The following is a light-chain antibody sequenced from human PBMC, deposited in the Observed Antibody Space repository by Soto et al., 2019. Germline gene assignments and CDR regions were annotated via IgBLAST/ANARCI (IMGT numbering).Light chain of an antibody. V-gene: IGKV3-15*01. CDR2: DAS. Sequence: EVVMTQSPTTLSVSAGERVTLXXRARQSVSISYLAWYQQKPGQAPRLXXYDASTRATGIPARFSGSGSGTEFTLTISSLQSEDFAVYYCQQYNNWPPWTFGQGTKV. CDR3: QQYNNWPPWT. CDR1: QSVSISY. J-gene: IGKJ1*01.